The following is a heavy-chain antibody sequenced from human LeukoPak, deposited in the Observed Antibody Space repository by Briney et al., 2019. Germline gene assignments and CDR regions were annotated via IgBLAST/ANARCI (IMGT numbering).Heavy chain of an antibody. CDR2: IKQDGSEK. D-gene: IGHD2-2*02. V-gene: IGHV3-7*01. Sequence: GGSLRLSCAASGFIFCSFWMGWVPQAPGKGLEWVANIKQDGSEKYYVDSVKGRLTISRDNAKNSLYLQMNSLRAEDTAVYYCARYTSALDYWGQGTLVTVSS. CDR3: ARYTSALDY. J-gene: IGHJ4*02. CDR1: GFIFCSFW.